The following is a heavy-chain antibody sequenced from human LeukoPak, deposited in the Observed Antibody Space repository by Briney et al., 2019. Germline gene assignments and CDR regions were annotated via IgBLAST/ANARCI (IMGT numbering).Heavy chain of an antibody. D-gene: IGHD1-26*01. CDR1: GYTFTSYG. CDR3: ARDLSGSYVGLVVY. J-gene: IGHJ4*02. CDR2: ISAYNGNT. Sequence: ASVKVSCKASGYTFTSYGISWARQAPGQGLEWMGWISAYNGNTNYAQKLQGRVTMTTDTSTSTAYMELRSLRSDDTAVYYCARDLSGSYVGLVVYWGQGTLVTVSS. V-gene: IGHV1-18*01.